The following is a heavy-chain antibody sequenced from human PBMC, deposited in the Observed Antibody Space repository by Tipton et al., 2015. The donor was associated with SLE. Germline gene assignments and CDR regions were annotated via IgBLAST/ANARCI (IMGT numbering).Heavy chain of an antibody. J-gene: IGHJ4*02. V-gene: IGHV1-2*06. CDR3: ATPRGSGSYCHFDY. CDR2: INPNSGGT. D-gene: IGHD3-10*01. CDR1: GYTFTGYY. Sequence: QSGPEVKKPGASVKVSCKASGYTFTGYYMHWVRQAPGQGLEWMGRINPNSGGTNYAQKFQGRVTMTRDTSISTAYMELSRLRSDGTAVYYCATPRGSGSYCHFDYWGQGTLVTVSS.